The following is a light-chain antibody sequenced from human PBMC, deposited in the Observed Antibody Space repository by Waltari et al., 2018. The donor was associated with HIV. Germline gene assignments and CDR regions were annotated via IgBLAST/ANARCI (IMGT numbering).Light chain of an antibody. CDR2: GAS. J-gene: IGKJ2*01. V-gene: IGKV3-20*01. CDR3: SLYHSPSYA. Sequence: LTQPPATLSLSPAERATLPCCAGQTIIITSFSWYQKNPVQATRLLIYGASIRASGTPDRFIGGGSGTDFTLTISRPEAEDSAVYDCSLYHSPSYAFVQGT. CDR1: QTIIITS.